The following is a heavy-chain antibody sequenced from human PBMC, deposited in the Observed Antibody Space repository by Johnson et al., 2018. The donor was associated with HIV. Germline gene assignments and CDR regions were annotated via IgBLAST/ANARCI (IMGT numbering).Heavy chain of an antibody. D-gene: IGHD3-22*01. CDR3: AKVTYDSMASDI. V-gene: IGHV3-20*04. CDR1: GFTFDDYG. CDR2: INWNGGST. J-gene: IGHJ3*02. Sequence: VQLVESGGGLIQPGGSLRLSCAASGFTFDDYGMSWVRQAPGKGLEWVSGINWNGGSTGYADSVKGRFTISRDNAKNTLYLQMNSLRVEDTAVYYCAKVTYDSMASDIWGQGTMVTVSS.